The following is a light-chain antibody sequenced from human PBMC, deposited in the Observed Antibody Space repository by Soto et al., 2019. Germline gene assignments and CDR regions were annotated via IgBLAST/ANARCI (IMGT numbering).Light chain of an antibody. Sequence: AIQMTQSPSSLSASVGDRVTITCRASQGIRNDLGWYQQKSGKAPKLLIYGASSLQSGVPSRFSGSGSGTDITLTISSLQPEDFATYYCLHDYSYPYTFGQGTKVEIK. CDR1: QGIRND. CDR2: GAS. J-gene: IGKJ2*01. V-gene: IGKV1-6*01. CDR3: LHDYSYPYT.